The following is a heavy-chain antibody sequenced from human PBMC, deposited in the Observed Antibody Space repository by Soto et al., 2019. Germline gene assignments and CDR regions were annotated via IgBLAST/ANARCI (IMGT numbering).Heavy chain of an antibody. CDR2: INHSGST. Sequence: SSETLSLTCAVYGGSFSGYYWSWIRQPPGKGLEWIGEINHSGSTNYNPSLKSRVTISVDTSKNQFSLKLSSVTAADTAVYYCARDPTLAVAETYGMDVWGQGTTVTVSS. V-gene: IGHV4-34*01. CDR3: ARDPTLAVAETYGMDV. D-gene: IGHD6-19*01. J-gene: IGHJ6*02. CDR1: GGSFSGYY.